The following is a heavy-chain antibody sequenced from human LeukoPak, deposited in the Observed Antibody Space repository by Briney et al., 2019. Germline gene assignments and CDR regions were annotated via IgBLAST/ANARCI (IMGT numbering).Heavy chain of an antibody. CDR2: INHSGST. CDR3: ARGPYSSGWYEARKYYFDY. J-gene: IGHJ4*02. Sequence: SETLSLSCAVYGGSFSGYYWSWIRQPPGKGLEWIGEINHSGSTNYNPSLKSRVTISVDTSKNQFSLKLSSVTAADTAVYYCARGPYSSGWYEARKYYFDYWGQGTLVTVSS. CDR1: GGSFSGYY. D-gene: IGHD6-19*01. V-gene: IGHV4-34*01.